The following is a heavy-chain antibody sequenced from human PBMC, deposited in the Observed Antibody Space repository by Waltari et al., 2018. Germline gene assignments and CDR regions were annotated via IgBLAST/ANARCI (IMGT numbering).Heavy chain of an antibody. V-gene: IGHV1-18*01. D-gene: IGHD6-19*01. CDR1: GYAFTNFG. Sequence: QVQLVQSGAEVKKPGASVKVSCKASGYAFTNFGINWVRQAPGQGLEWMGWSSGYSCNTNYEQKLPCRVTMTTDTSTSTDYLELRGLRSDDTAVYYCARGGGPRTIVAVTFDYWGQGTLVTVSS. CDR2: SSGYSCNT. CDR3: ARGGGPRTIVAVTFDY. J-gene: IGHJ4*02.